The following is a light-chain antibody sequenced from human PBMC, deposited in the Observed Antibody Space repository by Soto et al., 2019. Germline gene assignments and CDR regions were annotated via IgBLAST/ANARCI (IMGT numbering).Light chain of an antibody. CDR3: QQRSNWPRFT. CDR1: QSVSSY. Sequence: EIVLTQSPATLSLSPGERATLSCRASQSVSSYLAWYQQKPGQAPRLLIYDASNRATGIPARLSGSGSVTDFPLAISSLEPEDFAVYCCQQRSNWPRFTFGPGTKVDIK. V-gene: IGKV3-11*01. CDR2: DAS. J-gene: IGKJ3*01.